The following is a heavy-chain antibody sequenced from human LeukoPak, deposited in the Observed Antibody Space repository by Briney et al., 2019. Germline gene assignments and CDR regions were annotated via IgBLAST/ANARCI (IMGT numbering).Heavy chain of an antibody. Sequence: PGGSLRLSCAASGFTFSSYSMNWVRQAPGKGLEWVSVIYSGGSTYYADSVKGRFTISRDNSRNTLYLQMNSLRAEDTAVYYCAKDSRYCSSTSCQGRNDYWGQGTLVTVSS. D-gene: IGHD2-2*01. J-gene: IGHJ4*02. V-gene: IGHV3-53*01. CDR3: AKDSRYCSSTSCQGRNDY. CDR1: GFTFSSYS. CDR2: IYSGGST.